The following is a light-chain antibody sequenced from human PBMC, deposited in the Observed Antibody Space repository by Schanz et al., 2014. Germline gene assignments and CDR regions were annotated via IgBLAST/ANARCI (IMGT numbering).Light chain of an antibody. CDR2: EVT. Sequence: QSALTQPASVSGSPGQSITISCTGTSSDVGSYNLVSWYQEHPGKAPKLMIYEVTRRPSGVSNRFSGSKSGNTASLTISGLQAEDEADYFCSSYTSSSTLAFGGGTKVTVL. J-gene: IGLJ3*02. CDR1: SSDVGSYNL. V-gene: IGLV2-14*02. CDR3: SSYTSSSTLA.